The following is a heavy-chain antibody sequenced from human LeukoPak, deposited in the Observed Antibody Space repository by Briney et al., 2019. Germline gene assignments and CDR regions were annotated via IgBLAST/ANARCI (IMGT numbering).Heavy chain of an antibody. CDR1: GYTFTSYY. Sequence: ASVKVSCKASGYTFTSYYMHWVRQAPGQGLEWMGIINPTGGSTSYAQKFQGRVTMTRDTSTSTVYMELSSLRSEDTAVYYCARERLRIAVAGRGKNWFDPWGQGTLVTVSP. J-gene: IGHJ5*02. V-gene: IGHV1-46*01. CDR2: INPTGGST. CDR3: ARERLRIAVAGRGKNWFDP. D-gene: IGHD6-19*01.